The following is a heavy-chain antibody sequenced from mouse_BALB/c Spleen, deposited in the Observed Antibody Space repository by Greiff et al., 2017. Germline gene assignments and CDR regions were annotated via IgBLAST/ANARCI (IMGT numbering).Heavy chain of an antibody. Sequence: EVKLQESGAELVKPGASVKLSCTASGFNIKDTYMHWVKQRPEQGLEWIGRIDPANGNTKYDPKFQGKATITADTSSNTAYLQLSSLTSEDTAVYYCAIYGNYDAMDYWGQGTSVTVSS. D-gene: IGHD2-1*01. V-gene: IGHV14-3*02. CDR1: GFNIKDTY. J-gene: IGHJ4*01. CDR2: IDPANGNT. CDR3: AIYGNYDAMDY.